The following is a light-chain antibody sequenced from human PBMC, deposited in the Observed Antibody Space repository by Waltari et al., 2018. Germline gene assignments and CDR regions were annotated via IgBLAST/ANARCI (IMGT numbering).Light chain of an antibody. CDR3: QHYWRLPVT. V-gene: IGKV3-20*01. J-gene: IGKJ1*01. Sequence: EIVLTHSPRTLSLSPGARTSVSCTASLSVSSASAWYQQKPDQAPRLLIYGSSTRATGIADRFSGRGSGTDISLTISRLEPDDFVVYYCQHYWRLPVTFGQGTTVEI. CDR1: LSVSSAS. CDR2: GSS.